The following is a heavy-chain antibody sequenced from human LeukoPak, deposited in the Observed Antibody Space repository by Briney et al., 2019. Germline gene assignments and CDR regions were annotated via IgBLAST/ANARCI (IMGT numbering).Heavy chain of an antibody. CDR1: GGTVSSGSYY. J-gene: IGHJ5*02. CDR3: TRTNYGDYNWFDP. Sequence: PSETLSLTCTVSGGTVSSGSYYWSCIRQPPGQGLEWIGYIHYSRSTKYNPSLKSRATMSVNTSKNQFSLKVTSVTAADTAIYYCTRTNYGDYNWFDPWGERTLVTVSS. D-gene: IGHD4-17*01. V-gene: IGHV4-61*01. CDR2: IHYSRST.